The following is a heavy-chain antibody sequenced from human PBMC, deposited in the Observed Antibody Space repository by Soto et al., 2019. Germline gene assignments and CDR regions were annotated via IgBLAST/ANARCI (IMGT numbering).Heavy chain of an antibody. CDR2: IYYSVST. CDR1: GGSISSGGYY. Sequence: SETLSLTCTVSGGSISSGGYYCSWIRQHPGKGLEWIGYIYYSVSTYYNPSLKSRVTISVDTSKNQFSLRLSSVTAADTAVYYCAREALNLQAPEYLGQGTMVTVSS. J-gene: IGHJ4*02. CDR3: AREALNLQAPEY. D-gene: IGHD1-1*01. V-gene: IGHV4-31*03.